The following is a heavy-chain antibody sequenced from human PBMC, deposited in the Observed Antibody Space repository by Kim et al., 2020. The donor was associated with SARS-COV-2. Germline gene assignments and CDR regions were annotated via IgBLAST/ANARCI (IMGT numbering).Heavy chain of an antibody. CDR2: LYSGGST. Sequence: GGSLRLSCAASGLTVSSNYMNWVRQAPGEGLEWVSVLYSGGSTHYADSVMGRFTISRDHSKNTVYLQMNSLSVEDTAIYYCARHKTAGNYNSPFRYWGQGTLVTVSS. CDR3: ARHKTAGNYNSPFRY. J-gene: IGHJ4*02. V-gene: IGHV3-53*01. CDR1: GLTVSSNY. D-gene: IGHD3-3*01.